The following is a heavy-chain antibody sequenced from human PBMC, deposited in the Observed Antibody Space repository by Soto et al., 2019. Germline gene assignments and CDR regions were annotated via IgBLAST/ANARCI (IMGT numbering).Heavy chain of an antibody. CDR1: GFTFSNAW. D-gene: IGHD2-15*01. Sequence: GGSLRLSCAASGFTFSNAWMSWVRQAPGKGLEWVSAISGSGGSTYYADSVKGRFTISRDNSKNTLYLQMNSLRAEDTAVYYCAKFLVVVAATPIFDYWGQGTLVTVSS. CDR3: AKFLVVVAATPIFDY. CDR2: ISGSGGST. V-gene: IGHV3-23*01. J-gene: IGHJ4*02.